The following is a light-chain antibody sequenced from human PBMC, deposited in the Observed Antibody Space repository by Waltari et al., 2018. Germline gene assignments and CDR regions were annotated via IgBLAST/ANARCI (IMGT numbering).Light chain of an antibody. CDR3: QQYYSSPLT. V-gene: IGKV4-1*01. CDR2: GAS. CDR1: QSILSSSNNKNY. Sequence: DIVMTQSPDSLAVSLGERATINCKSSQSILSSSNNKNYLTWYQQKSGQPPKLLIYGASTLDSGVPDRFRGSGSETDFTLTISSLQAEDVAVYYCQQYYSSPLTFGGGTKLEIK. J-gene: IGKJ4*01.